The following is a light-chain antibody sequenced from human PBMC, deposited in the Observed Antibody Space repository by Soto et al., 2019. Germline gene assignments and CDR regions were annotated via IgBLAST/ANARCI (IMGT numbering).Light chain of an antibody. CDR1: QSVTSTY. CDR2: GGS. J-gene: IGKJ2*03. CDR3: QQFDSSRVYS. V-gene: IGKV3-20*01. Sequence: EIVLTQSPVTLSLSPGERATLSCRASQSVTSTYQAWYQQKPGQSPRLIIYGGSTRASGFPDRFSGGGSGTDFTLTISRLEPEDSAVYYCHCQQFDSSRVYSFGQGTKLEI.